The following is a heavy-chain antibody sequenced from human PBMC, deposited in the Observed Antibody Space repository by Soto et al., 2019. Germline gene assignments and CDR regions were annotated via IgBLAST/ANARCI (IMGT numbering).Heavy chain of an antibody. D-gene: IGHD6-19*01. CDR3: ARDIGAYSSGWYHYYYGMDV. CDR1: GGSISSYY. CDR2: IYTSGST. J-gene: IGHJ6*02. Sequence: QVQLQESGPGLVKPSETLSLTCTVSGGSISSYYWSWIRQPAGKGLEWIGRIYTSGSTNYNPSLKSRVTMSVDTSKNQFSLKLSSVTAADTAVYYCARDIGAYSSGWYHYYYGMDVWGQGTTVTVSS. V-gene: IGHV4-4*07.